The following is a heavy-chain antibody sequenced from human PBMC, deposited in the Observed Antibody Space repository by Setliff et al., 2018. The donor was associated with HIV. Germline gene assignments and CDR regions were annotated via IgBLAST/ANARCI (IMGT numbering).Heavy chain of an antibody. J-gene: IGHJ5*02. Sequence: ASVKVSCKASGYNFNGFYLHWVRQAPGQGLEWVAWINPSTGDTHYAQKFQGRVAVTRDTSISTAYMELRRVRSDDAAVYFCARGRTYDSSIYFGNWFDPWGQGTLVTV. D-gene: IGHD3-22*01. CDR1: GYNFNGFY. V-gene: IGHV1-2*02. CDR3: ARGRTYDSSIYFGNWFDP. CDR2: INPSTGDT.